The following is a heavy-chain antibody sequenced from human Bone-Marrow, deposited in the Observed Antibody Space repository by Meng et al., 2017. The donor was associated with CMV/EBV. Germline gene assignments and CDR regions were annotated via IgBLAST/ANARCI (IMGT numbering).Heavy chain of an antibody. Sequence: GGSLRLSCAASGFTFSSYAMSWVRQAPGKGLEWVSAISGSGGSTYYADTVKGRFTISRDNSKNTLYLQMNSLRAEDTAGYYCAKGYTIFGAPFDYWGQGTLVTVSS. CDR3: AKGYTIFGAPFDY. V-gene: IGHV3-23*01. J-gene: IGHJ4*02. CDR1: GFTFSSYA. CDR2: ISGSGGST. D-gene: IGHD3-3*01.